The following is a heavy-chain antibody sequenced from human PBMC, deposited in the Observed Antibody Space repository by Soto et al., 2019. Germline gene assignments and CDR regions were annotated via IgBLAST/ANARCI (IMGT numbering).Heavy chain of an antibody. Sequence: SETLSLTCTVSGGSVSSGSYYWSWIRQPPGKGLEWIGYIYYSGSTNYNPSLKSRVTISVDTSKNQFSLKLSSVTAADTAVYYCARDDCGGDCQRGYYYGMDVWGQGTTVTVSS. D-gene: IGHD2-21*02. CDR1: GGSVSSGSYY. J-gene: IGHJ6*02. V-gene: IGHV4-61*01. CDR2: IYYSGST. CDR3: ARDDCGGDCQRGYYYGMDV.